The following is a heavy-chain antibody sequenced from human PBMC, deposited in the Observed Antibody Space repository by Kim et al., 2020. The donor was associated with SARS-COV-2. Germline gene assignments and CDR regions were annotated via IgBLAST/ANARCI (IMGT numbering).Heavy chain of an antibody. V-gene: IGHV5-51*01. CDR3: ARSPIAARLFDY. Sequence: RYSPSFQGQVTISADKSISTAYLQWSSLKASDTAMYYCARSPIAARLFDYWGQGTLVTVSS. J-gene: IGHJ4*02. D-gene: IGHD6-6*01.